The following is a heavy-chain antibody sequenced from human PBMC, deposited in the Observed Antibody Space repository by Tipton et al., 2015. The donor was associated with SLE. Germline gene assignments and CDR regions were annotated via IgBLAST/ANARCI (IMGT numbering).Heavy chain of an antibody. CDR1: GASFSGYY. V-gene: IGHV4-59*08. CDR3: ERQRDLDAFDI. J-gene: IGHJ3*02. CDR2: LSDIGRT. Sequence: TLSLTCTVSGASFSGYYWSWIRQPPGKGLEWIGYLSDIGRTNYKSSLRSLVTISVDTSRNLLSLKVTSVTAADTAVYYCERQRDLDAFDIWGQGTMVIVPS.